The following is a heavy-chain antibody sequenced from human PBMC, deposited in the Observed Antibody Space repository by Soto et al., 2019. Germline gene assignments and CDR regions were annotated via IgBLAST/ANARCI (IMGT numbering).Heavy chain of an antibody. CDR3: TRAYSSGYYVY. D-gene: IGHD3-22*01. CDR2: IKSKTDGGTT. J-gene: IGHJ4*02. CDR1: GFTFSNAW. Sequence: EVQLVESGGGLVKPGGSLRLSCAASGFTFSNAWMNWVRQAPGKGLEWVGRIKSKTDGGTTDYAAPVKGRFTISRDDSNNTLYLQMNSLKTEDTAVYYCTRAYSSGYYVYWGQGTLVTVSS. V-gene: IGHV3-15*07.